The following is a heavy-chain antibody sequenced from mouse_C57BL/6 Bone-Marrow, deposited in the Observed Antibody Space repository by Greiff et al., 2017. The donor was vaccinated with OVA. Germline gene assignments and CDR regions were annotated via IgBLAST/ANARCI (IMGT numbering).Heavy chain of an antibody. V-gene: IGHV1-81*01. CDR1: GYTFTSYG. CDR2: IYPRSGNT. J-gene: IGHJ3*01. CDR3: AREEFGSFFAY. Sequence: QVQLQQSGAELARPGASVKLSCKASGYTFTSYGISWVKQRTGQGLEWIGEIYPRSGNTYYNEKFKGKATLTADKSSSTAYMEPRSLTSEDSAVYFCAREEFGSFFAYWGQGTLVTVSA.